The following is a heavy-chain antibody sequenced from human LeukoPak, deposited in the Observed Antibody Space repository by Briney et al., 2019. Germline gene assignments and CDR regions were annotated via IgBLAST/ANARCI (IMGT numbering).Heavy chain of an antibody. CDR1: GGSISSGGYS. V-gene: IGHV4-30-2*01. J-gene: IGHJ5*02. D-gene: IGHD3-10*01. CDR3: ARGRLGSGSYLNWFDP. CDR2: IYHSGST. Sequence: PSQTLSLTCAVSGGSISSGGYSWSWIRQPPGNGLEWIGYIYHSGSTYYNPSLKSRVTISVDRSKNQFSLKLSSVTAAGTAVYYCARGRLGSGSYLNWFDPWGQGTLVTVSS.